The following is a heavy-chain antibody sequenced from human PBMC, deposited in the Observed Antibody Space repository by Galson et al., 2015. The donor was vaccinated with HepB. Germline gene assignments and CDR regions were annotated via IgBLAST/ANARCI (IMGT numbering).Heavy chain of an antibody. CDR1: GFTFSSYA. CDR2: ISGSGGST. CDR3: ARDSPTYYYDSSGYQH. Sequence: SLRLSCAASGFTFSSYAMSWVRQAPGKGLEWVSAISGSGGSTYYADSVKGRFTISRDNSKNTLHLQMNSLRAEDTAVYYCARDSPTYYYDSSGYQHWGQGTLVTVSS. J-gene: IGHJ1*01. D-gene: IGHD3-22*01. V-gene: IGHV3-23*01.